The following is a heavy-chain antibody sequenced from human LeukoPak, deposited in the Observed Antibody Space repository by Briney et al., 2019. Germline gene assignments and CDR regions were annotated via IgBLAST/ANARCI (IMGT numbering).Heavy chain of an antibody. V-gene: IGHV4-34*01. J-gene: IGHJ4*02. CDR2: INHSGST. D-gene: IGHD6-13*01. Sequence: SETLSLTCAVYGGSFSGYYWSWIRQLPGKGLEWIGEINHSGSTNYNPSLKSRVTISVDTSKNQFSLKLSSVTAADTAVYYCARGPAAGHWGQGTLVTVSS. CDR1: GGSFSGYY. CDR3: ARGPAAGH.